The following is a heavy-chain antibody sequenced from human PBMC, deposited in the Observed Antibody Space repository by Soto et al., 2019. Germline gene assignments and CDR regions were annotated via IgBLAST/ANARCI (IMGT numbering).Heavy chain of an antibody. D-gene: IGHD2-2*01. Sequence: QPGGPLGPSLAASEFTFGSYAMSWVPQAPGKGREWVSAIIGRGGSTYYAASVKGRFPISRNISKTTCNLQLNSLGAEDTPVYYCANLCVPATYFSCGMDDWGQGTTVTVSS. CDR2: IIGRGGST. J-gene: IGHJ6*02. CDR1: EFTFGSYA. CDR3: ANLCVPATYFSCGMDD. V-gene: IGHV3-23*01.